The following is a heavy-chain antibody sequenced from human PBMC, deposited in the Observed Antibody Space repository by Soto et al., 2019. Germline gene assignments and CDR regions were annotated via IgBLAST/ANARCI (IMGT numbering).Heavy chain of an antibody. CDR2: IIPIFGTA. J-gene: IGHJ4*02. Sequence: SVRVSCKASGGTFSSYAISWVRQAPGQGLEWMGGIIPIFGTANYAQKFQGRVTITADESTSTAYMELSSLRSEDTAVYYCARPNHPIYPEGALDYWGQGTLVTVSS. CDR1: GGTFSSYA. CDR3: ARPNHPIYPEGALDY. V-gene: IGHV1-69*13.